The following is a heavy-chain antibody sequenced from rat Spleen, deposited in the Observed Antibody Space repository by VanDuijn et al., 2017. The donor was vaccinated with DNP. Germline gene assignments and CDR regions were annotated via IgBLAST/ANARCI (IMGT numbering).Heavy chain of an antibody. V-gene: IGHV5-25*01. CDR2: ISPSGGNT. J-gene: IGHJ2*01. CDR3: TRHKFGGDYFDY. CDR1: GFTFSNYD. D-gene: IGHD4-3*01. Sequence: EVQLVESGGGLVQPGRSLKLFCAASGFTFSNYDMAWVRQAPTKGLEWVASISPSGGNTYYRDSVKGRFTVARDNAKSSLHLQMDSLRSEDTATYYCTRHKFGGDYFDYWGQGVMVTVSS.